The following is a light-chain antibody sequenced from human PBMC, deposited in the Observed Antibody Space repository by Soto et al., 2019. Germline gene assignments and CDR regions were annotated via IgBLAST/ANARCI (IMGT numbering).Light chain of an antibody. V-gene: IGLV2-14*01. CDR1: SSDVGAYSY. J-gene: IGLJ1*01. Sequence: QSALTQPASVSGSPGQSITISCTGTSSDVGAYSYVSWYQQHPGKAPKLIIYDVSDRPSGISNRFSGSKSDNTASLTISGLQAEDEADYYCFSHRGGDSHVFGTGTKVTVL. CDR2: DVS. CDR3: FSHRGGDSHV.